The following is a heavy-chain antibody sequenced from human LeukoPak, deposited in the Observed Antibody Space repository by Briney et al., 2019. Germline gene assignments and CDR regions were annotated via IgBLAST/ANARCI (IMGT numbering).Heavy chain of an antibody. CDR2: IYHSGRT. V-gene: IGHV4-38-2*02. CDR1: GYSISSGYY. J-gene: IGHJ4*02. D-gene: IGHD4-17*01. Sequence: PSETLSLTCTVSGYSISSGYYWGWIRQPPGKGLEWIGSIYHSGRTFYDPSLKSRVTISVDTSKNQFSLKLTSVTAADTAVYYCAREGDYVPLIDYWGQGTLVTVSS. CDR3: AREGDYVPLIDY.